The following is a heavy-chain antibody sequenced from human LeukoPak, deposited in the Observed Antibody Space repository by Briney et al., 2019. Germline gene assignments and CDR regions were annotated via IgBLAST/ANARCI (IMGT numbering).Heavy chain of an antibody. V-gene: IGHV3-53*01. J-gene: IGHJ4*02. D-gene: IGHD5-18*01. Sequence: GGSLRLSCAASGFTVGSNYMSWVRQAPGKGLEWVSVIYSGGSTYYADSVKGRFIISRDNSKNTLYLQMNSLRAEDTAVYYCAREIIQLPGYFDYWGQGTLVTVSS. CDR2: IYSGGST. CDR1: GFTVGSNY. CDR3: AREIIQLPGYFDY.